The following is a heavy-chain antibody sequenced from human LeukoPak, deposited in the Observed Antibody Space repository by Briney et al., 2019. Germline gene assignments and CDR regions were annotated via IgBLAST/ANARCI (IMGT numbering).Heavy chain of an antibody. CDR2: ITSSSSYI. D-gene: IGHD6-13*01. V-gene: IGHV3-21*06. Sequence: PGGSLRLSCAASGFTFNSYNMNWVRQAPGKGPEWVSSITSSSSYIYYADSVKGRFTISRDNAKNSLYLQMNSLRAEDTAVYYCARFISSWPWGQGTLVTVSS. J-gene: IGHJ4*02. CDR3: ARFISSWP. CDR1: GFTFNSYN.